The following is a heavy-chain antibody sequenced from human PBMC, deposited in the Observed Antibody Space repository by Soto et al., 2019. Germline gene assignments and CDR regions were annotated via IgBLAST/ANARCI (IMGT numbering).Heavy chain of an antibody. J-gene: IGHJ6*02. CDR1: GDRVSRYHAA. Sequence: QVQLQQSGPGLVKPSQTLSLTCAISGDRVSRYHAAWNWIRQSPSRGLEWLGRTFYRSNWYTEYAVSVKRRITTSADTTNNQFSLQLNSGTPEDTAGYYCTRGKLSYYAMDVWGQGTTVTVSS. V-gene: IGHV6-1*01. CDR2: TFYRSNWYT. CDR3: TRGKLSYYAMDV.